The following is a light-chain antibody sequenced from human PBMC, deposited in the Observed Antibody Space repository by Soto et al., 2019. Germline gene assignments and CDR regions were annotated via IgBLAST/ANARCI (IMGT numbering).Light chain of an antibody. J-gene: IGLJ2*01. V-gene: IGLV2-14*01. CDR2: EVS. CDR1: SSDIGAYDY. Sequence: QSVLTQPASVSGSPGQSITISCTGTSSDIGAYDYVSWYQLHPGKAPKLMIYEVSRRPSGVSSRFSGSKSGNAASLTISGLQAEYEADYYCNSYSSSTTLVVFGGGTKRTVL. CDR3: NSYSSSTTLVV.